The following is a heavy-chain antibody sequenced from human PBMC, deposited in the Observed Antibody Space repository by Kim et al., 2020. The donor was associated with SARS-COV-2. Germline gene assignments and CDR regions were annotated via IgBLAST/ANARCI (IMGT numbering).Heavy chain of an antibody. CDR2: IDRDGSLT. J-gene: IGHJ4*02. CDR3: ARGMGDY. D-gene: IGHD1-26*01. Sequence: GGALRLSGGASGFTFTNHWMYWVRQAPGKGLAWVARIDRDGSLTNYAESVEGRFTVSRDNMENTVYLQMNRLRAEDTAVYYCARGMGDYWGRGTLVTVS. CDR1: GFTFTNHW. V-gene: IGHV3-74*01.